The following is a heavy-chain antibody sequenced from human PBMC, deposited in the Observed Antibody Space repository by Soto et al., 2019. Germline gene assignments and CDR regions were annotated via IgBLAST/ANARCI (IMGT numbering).Heavy chain of an antibody. Sequence: QITLKEAGPTLVKPTETLTLTCTFSGFSFTTTRMGVGWTRQPPGKALEWLAIIYWDGESRYNPLLRTRPTLTYDTSKNQVVLTMTNMDPTDTATYYCAHRDSTGTTTYFDSWGQGIPVTVAS. CDR2: IYWDGES. CDR1: GFSFTTTRMG. J-gene: IGHJ4*02. CDR3: AHRDSTGTTTYFDS. V-gene: IGHV2-5*02. D-gene: IGHD1-1*01.